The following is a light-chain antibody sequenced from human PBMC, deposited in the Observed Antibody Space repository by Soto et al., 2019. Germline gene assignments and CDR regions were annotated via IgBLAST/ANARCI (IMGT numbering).Light chain of an antibody. J-gene: IGKJ2*01. CDR2: LGS. CDR3: MQVLQTPYT. CDR1: GDLQRSHGYSY. Sequence: DIVMTQSPLSLPVIPGEPASISCRSSGDLQRSHGYSYLDWYLQKPGQSPQLLIYLGSNRASGVPDRSSGSGSGTDFTLKISRVEAEDVGVYYCMQVLQTPYTFGQGTRLEIK. V-gene: IGKV2-28*01.